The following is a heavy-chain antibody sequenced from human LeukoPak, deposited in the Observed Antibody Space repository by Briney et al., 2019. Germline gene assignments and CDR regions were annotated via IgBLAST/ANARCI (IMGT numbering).Heavy chain of an antibody. D-gene: IGHD1-1*01. CDR2: INPNSGGT. Sequence: ASLKVSCKASVYTFTGYYIHWVRQAPGQGLEWMGWINPNSGGTHSAQKFQGRVTMSRDTSLNAAYKGRRRPRSDNTPLYYCARAERMDVWGQGTTVTVSS. V-gene: IGHV1-2*02. CDR1: VYTFTGYY. CDR3: ARAERMDV. J-gene: IGHJ6*02.